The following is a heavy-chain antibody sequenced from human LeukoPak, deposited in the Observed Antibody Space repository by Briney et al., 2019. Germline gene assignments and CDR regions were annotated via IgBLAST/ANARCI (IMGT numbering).Heavy chain of an antibody. V-gene: IGHV3-30-3*01. CDR3: ASSMTTVTLRSPFDY. Sequence: GGSLRLSCAASGFTFSSYAMHWVRQAPGKGLEWVAVISYDGSNKYYADSVKGRFTISRDNSKNTLYLQMNSLRAEDTAVYYCASSMTTVTLRSPFDYWGQGTLVTVSS. CDR1: GFTFSSYA. J-gene: IGHJ4*02. CDR2: ISYDGSNK. D-gene: IGHD4-17*01.